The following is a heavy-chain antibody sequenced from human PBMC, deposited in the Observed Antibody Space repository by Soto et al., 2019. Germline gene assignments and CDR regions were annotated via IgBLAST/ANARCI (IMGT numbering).Heavy chain of an antibody. J-gene: IGHJ6*02. CDR2: IIPVVGTA. D-gene: IGHD3-10*02. CDR3: ARMLGEMAIRKYYTGMDV. Sequence: ASVKVSCKASGCTLSNYSISWVRQAPGQGLEWMGGIIPVVGTANYAQKFQGRVTMTADKSTSTAYMELSSLRSEDTAVYYCARMLGEMAIRKYYTGMDVWGQGTTVTVSS. V-gene: IGHV1-69*06. CDR1: GCTLSNYS.